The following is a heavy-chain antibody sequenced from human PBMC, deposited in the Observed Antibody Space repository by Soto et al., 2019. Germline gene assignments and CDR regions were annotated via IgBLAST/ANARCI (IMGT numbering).Heavy chain of an antibody. CDR1: GFTFSSYS. J-gene: IGHJ4*02. CDR3: ARDPTPYSSGWSYFDY. Sequence: EVQLVESGGGLVQPGGSLRLSCAASGFTFSSYSMNWVRQAPGKGLEWVSYISSSSSTIYYADSVKGRFTISRDNAKNSLYLQMNSLRDEDTAVYYCARDPTPYSSGWSYFDYWGQGTLVTVSS. D-gene: IGHD6-19*01. CDR2: ISSSSSTI. V-gene: IGHV3-48*02.